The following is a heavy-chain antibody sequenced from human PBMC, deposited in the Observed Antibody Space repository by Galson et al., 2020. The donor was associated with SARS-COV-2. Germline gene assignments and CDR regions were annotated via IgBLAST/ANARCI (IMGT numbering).Heavy chain of an antibody. D-gene: IGHD3-10*01. CDR3: ARLRAITLDYFDY. Sequence: ETSETLSLTCTVSGGSISSSSYYWGWLRQPPGKGLEWIGSIYYSGSTYYNPSLKSRVTISVDTSKNQFSLKLSSVTAADTAVYYCARLRAITLDYFDYWGQGTLVTVSS. J-gene: IGHJ4*02. CDR1: GGSISSSSYY. CDR2: IYYSGST. V-gene: IGHV4-39*01.